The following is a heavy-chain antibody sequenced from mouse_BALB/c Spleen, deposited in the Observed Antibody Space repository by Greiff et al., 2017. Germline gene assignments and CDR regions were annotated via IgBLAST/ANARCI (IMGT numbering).Heavy chain of an antibody. D-gene: IGHD1-2*01. CDR2: INPYNDGT. CDR3: AKNTTATYYYAMDY. J-gene: IGHJ4*01. V-gene: IGHV1-14*01. CDR1: GYTFTSYV. Sequence: EVQLQQSGPELVKPGASVKMSCKASGYTFTSYVMHWVKQKPGQGLEWIGYINPYNDGTKYNEKFKGKATLTSDKSSSTAYMELSSLTSEDSAVYYGAKNTTATYYYAMDYWGQGTSVTVSS.